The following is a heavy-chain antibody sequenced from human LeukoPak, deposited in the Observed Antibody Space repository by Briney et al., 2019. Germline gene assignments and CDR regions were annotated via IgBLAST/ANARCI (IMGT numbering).Heavy chain of an antibody. CDR3: ARDSVYSSSWYRVDY. D-gene: IGHD6-13*01. V-gene: IGHV1-2*02. CDR2: INPNSGGT. Sequence: GVSVKVSCKASGYTFTGYYMHWVRQAPGQGLEWMGWINPNSGGTNYAQKFQGRVTMTRDTSISTAYMELSSLRSEDTAVYYCARDSVYSSSWYRVDYWGQGTLVTVSS. J-gene: IGHJ4*02. CDR1: GYTFTGYY.